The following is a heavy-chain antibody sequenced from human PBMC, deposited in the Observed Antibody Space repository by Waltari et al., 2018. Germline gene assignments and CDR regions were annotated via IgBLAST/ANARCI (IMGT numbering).Heavy chain of an antibody. D-gene: IGHD3-22*01. Sequence: QVQLQESGPGLVKPSETLSLTCAVSGYSISSGYYWGWIRQPPGKGLEWIGSIYHSGSTYYNPSLKSRVTISVDTSKNQFSLKLSSVTAADTAVYYCAGYYDSSGYYYNWYFDLWGHGTLVTVSS. CDR3: AGYYDSSGYYYNWYFDL. J-gene: IGHJ2*01. CDR1: GYSISSGYY. V-gene: IGHV4-38-2*01. CDR2: IYHSGST.